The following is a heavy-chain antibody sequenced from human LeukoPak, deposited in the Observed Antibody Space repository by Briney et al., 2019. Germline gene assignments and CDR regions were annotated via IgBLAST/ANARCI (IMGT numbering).Heavy chain of an antibody. CDR2: ICYSGST. V-gene: IGHV4-39*07. CDR1: GGSISSSSYY. CDR3: ARASKQVPAAIYYYYYMDV. Sequence: SETLSLTCTVSGGSISSSSYYWGWIRQPPGKGLEWIGSICYSGSTYYNPSLKSRVTISVDTSKHQFSLKLSSVTAADTAVYYCARASKQVPAAIYYYYYMDVWGKETTVTVSS. J-gene: IGHJ6*03. D-gene: IGHD2-2*01.